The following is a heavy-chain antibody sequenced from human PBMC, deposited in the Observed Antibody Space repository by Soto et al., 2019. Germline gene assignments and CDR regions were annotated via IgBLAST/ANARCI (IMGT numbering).Heavy chain of an antibody. CDR1: GFTFTDGY. D-gene: IGHD3-3*02. Sequence: ASVKVSCNASGFTFTDGYIHWVRQAPGQGFEWMGWIIPNGGGTFYSPKFQGSFTMTRDTSIGTVYMELNSLKSDDTAVYYCAADRSPAGHFCDLDVWGQGTPVTVSS. J-gene: IGHJ6*02. CDR3: AADRSPAGHFCDLDV. CDR2: IIPNGGGT. V-gene: IGHV1-2*04.